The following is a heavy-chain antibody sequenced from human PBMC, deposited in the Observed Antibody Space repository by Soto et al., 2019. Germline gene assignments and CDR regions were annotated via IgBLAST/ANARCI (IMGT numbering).Heavy chain of an antibody. CDR1: GGTFSSYA. CDR2: NIPIFGTA. CDR3: AIRGPVVVPASIPDWFDP. J-gene: IGHJ5*02. Sequence: QVQLVQSGAEVKKPGSSVKVSCKASGGTFSSYAISWVRQAPGQGLEWMGGNIPIFGTANYAQKFQGRVPITADESTITAYMKLSSLRSEDTAVYYCAIRGPVVVPASIPDWFDPWGQGTLLTVSS. V-gene: IGHV1-69*01. D-gene: IGHD2-2*02.